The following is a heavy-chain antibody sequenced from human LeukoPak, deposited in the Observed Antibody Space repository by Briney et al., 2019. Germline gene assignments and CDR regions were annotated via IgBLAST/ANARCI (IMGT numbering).Heavy chain of an antibody. Sequence: PGGSLRLSCAASGFTFSSYSMNWVRQAPGKGLEWVSSISSSSSYIYYADSVKGRFTISRDNAKNSLYLQMNSLRAEDTAVYYCASELVGATGDPFDYWGQGTLVTVSS. D-gene: IGHD1-26*01. J-gene: IGHJ4*02. CDR1: GFTFSSYS. CDR2: ISSSSSYI. CDR3: ASELVGATGDPFDY. V-gene: IGHV3-21*01.